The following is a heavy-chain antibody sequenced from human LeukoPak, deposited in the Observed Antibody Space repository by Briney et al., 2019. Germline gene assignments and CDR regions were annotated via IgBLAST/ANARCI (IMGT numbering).Heavy chain of an antibody. D-gene: IGHD2-15*01. J-gene: IGHJ5*02. CDR2: IKQDGSEK. CDR3: ARWWVVAAKGWFDP. Sequence: GGALRLSCAASGLTFSSYGMSWVRQAPGTGLEWVANIKQDGSEKYYVNSVKGRFTISRDNAKNSLYLQMNSLRGEDTAVYYCARWWVVAAKGWFDPWGQGTLVTVSS. V-gene: IGHV3-7*01. CDR1: GLTFSSYG.